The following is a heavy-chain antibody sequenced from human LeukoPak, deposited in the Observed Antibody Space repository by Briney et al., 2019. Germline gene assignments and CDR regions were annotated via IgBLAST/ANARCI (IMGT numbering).Heavy chain of an antibody. Sequence: SETLSLTCTVSGGSISSYYWSWIRQPPGKGLEWIGYIYSSGSTDYNPSLKSRITISVDTSKSQFSLKLSSVTAADTAIYYCARDPSTFYFDYWGQGALVTVSS. CDR1: GGSISSYY. D-gene: IGHD3-16*01. CDR2: IYSSGST. J-gene: IGHJ4*02. CDR3: ARDPSTFYFDY. V-gene: IGHV4-59*01.